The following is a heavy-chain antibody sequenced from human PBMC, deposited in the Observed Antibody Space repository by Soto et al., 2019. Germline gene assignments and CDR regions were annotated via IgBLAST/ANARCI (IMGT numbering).Heavy chain of an antibody. CDR3: ARNGVLPSASHGSFLAY. V-gene: IGHV4-34*01. J-gene: IGHJ4*02. Sequence: SETLSLTCAVYGGSFSGYYWSWIRQPPGKGLEWIGEINHSGSTNYNPSLKSRVTISVDTSKNQFSLKLSSVTAADTAVYYCARNGVLPSASHGSFLAYCGQRTLVTVSS. CDR1: GGSFSGYY. D-gene: IGHD2-8*01. CDR2: INHSGST.